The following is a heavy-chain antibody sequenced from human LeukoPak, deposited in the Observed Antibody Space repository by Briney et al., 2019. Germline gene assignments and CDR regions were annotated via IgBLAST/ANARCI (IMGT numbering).Heavy chain of an antibody. Sequence: GRSLRLSCAASGFIFTNYGMHRVRQAPGKALEWVAVFVYDGSNQFYADSVRGRFTISRDISKNTVYLQMNSLRVEDTAVYFCARDDGSTGDYLRAVYWGQGTLVTVSS. CDR2: FVYDGSNQ. V-gene: IGHV3-30*03. J-gene: IGHJ4*02. D-gene: IGHD4-17*01. CDR3: ARDDGSTGDYLRAVY. CDR1: GFIFTNYG.